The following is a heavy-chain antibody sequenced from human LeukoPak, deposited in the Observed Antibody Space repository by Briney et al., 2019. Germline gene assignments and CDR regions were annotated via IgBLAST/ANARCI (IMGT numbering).Heavy chain of an antibody. CDR1: GGSISSNNW. CDR2: IYHSGST. J-gene: IGHJ6*02. V-gene: IGHV4-4*02. Sequence: SETLSLTCAVSGGSISSNNWWSWVRQPPGKGLEWIGEIYHSGSTNYNPSLKGRVTLSVDKSKNQFSLKLTSVTAADTAVYYCARRASYYAMDVWGHGTTVTVSS. CDR3: ARRASYYAMDV.